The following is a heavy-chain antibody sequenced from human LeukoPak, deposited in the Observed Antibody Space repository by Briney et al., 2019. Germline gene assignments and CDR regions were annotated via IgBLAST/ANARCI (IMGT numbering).Heavy chain of an antibody. CDR2: INHSGST. CDR3: ARGRQVPSSSSWPYYYYYGMDV. J-gene: IGHJ6*02. V-gene: IGHV4-34*01. CDR1: GGPFSGYY. Sequence: PSETLSLTCAVYGGPFSGYYWSWIRQPPGKGLEWIGEINHSGSTNYNPSLKSRVTISVDTSKNQFSLKLSSVTAADTAVYYCARGRQVPSSSSWPYYYYYGMDVWGQGTTVTVSS. D-gene: IGHD6-13*01.